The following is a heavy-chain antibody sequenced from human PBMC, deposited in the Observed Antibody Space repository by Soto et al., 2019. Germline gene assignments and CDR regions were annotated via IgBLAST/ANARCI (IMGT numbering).Heavy chain of an antibody. D-gene: IGHD3-9*01. CDR1: GFTFSSYA. CDR3: AKRGYDILTGAYIFNLEY. J-gene: IGHJ4*02. CDR2: ISGSGGST. V-gene: IGHV3-23*01. Sequence: PGGSLRLSCAASGFTFSSYAMSWVRQAPGKGLEWVSAISGSGGSTYYADSVKGRFTIARDNSKNTLYLQMNSLRAEDTAIYYCAKRGYDILTGAYIFNLEYWGQGTQVTVSS.